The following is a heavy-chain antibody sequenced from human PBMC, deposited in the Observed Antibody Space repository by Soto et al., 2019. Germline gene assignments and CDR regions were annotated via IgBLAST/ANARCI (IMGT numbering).Heavy chain of an antibody. J-gene: IGHJ3*02. CDR1: GFTFSSYS. Sequence: EVQLVESGGGLVQPGGSLRLSCVASGFTFSSYSMNWVRQAPGKGLEWLSYISSSSSTIYYADSVKGRFTISRDNAKNSLNLQMNSLRAEDTAVYYSARGYCSGGSCYSGDAFDIWGQGTMVTVSS. CDR2: ISSSSSTI. D-gene: IGHD2-15*01. CDR3: ARGYCSGGSCYSGDAFDI. V-gene: IGHV3-48*01.